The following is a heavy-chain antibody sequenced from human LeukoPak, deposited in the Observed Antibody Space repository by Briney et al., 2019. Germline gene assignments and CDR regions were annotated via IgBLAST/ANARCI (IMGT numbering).Heavy chain of an antibody. CDR1: GYSINNGYY. CDR3: TRDSSFPY. V-gene: IGHV4-38-2*02. CDR2: LYHDGST. Sequence: SETLSLTCTVSGYSINNGYYWGWIRQPPGKGLEWIGSLYHDGSTYYNSSLKSRVTISLDSSKNQFSLRLSSVTAADTAVYYCTRDSSFPYWGQGTLVTVSS. J-gene: IGHJ4*02.